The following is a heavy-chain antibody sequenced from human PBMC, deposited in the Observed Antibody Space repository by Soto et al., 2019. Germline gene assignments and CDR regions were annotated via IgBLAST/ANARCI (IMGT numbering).Heavy chain of an antibody. CDR3: ARHDYADRTFDL. CDR1: GGSVGSGAYY. Sequence: QVLLQEPGPGQVRPSETLSLTCIVSGGSVGSGAYYWSWIRQPPGSALEWIGYIQYSGDTNYNSSLKSRVTISVDTSRKRFSLKLTSVTAADTAFYYCARHDYADRTFDLWGQGTKVTVSS. J-gene: IGHJ3*01. V-gene: IGHV4-61*08. D-gene: IGHD5-12*01. CDR2: IQYSGDT.